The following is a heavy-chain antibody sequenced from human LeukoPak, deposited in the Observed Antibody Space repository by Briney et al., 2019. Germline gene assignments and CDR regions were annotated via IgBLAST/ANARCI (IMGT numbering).Heavy chain of an antibody. CDR1: GFGFGTFG. V-gene: IGHV3-23*01. Sequence: LGGSLRLSCEASGFGFGTFGMTWVRQAPGKGLEWVSGITGSSTWTYYADSVRGRFTISRDNSKNSLHLQMNNLTADDTAIYYCARELVSLGTGYFDLWGRGTLVTVAS. D-gene: IGHD3/OR15-3a*01. CDR2: ITGSSTWT. J-gene: IGHJ2*01. CDR3: ARELVSLGTGYFDL.